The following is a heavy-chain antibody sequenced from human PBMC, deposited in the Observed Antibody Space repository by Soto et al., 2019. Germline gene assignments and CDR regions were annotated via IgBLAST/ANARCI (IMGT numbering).Heavy chain of an antibody. CDR3: AKDRGSYDIWSGTQRYYAMDV. Sequence: QGQLVESGGGVVQPGTSLRLSCAASGFIFSRHGMHWVRQAPGKGLEGVAFTSYDGSKTYYADSVKGRFTISRDNPKNTLFLQMNSLRPNDAALYFCAKDRGSYDIWSGTQRYYAMDVWGQGATVTVSS. J-gene: IGHJ6*02. CDR1: GFIFSRHG. V-gene: IGHV3-30*18. CDR2: TSYDGSKT. D-gene: IGHD3-3*01.